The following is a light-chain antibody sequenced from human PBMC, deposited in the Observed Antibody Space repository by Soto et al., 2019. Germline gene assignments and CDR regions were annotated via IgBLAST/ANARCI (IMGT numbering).Light chain of an antibody. CDR2: AAS. CDR1: QSISRN. CDR3: QQYGSSPPIT. Sequence: EIVMTQSPATLSVSPGERASLSCGASQSISRNLAWYQQNPGQAPRLLIYAASTRATGIPARFSGSGSGTEFTLTISRLEPEDFAVYYCQQYGSSPPITFGQGTRLEIK. J-gene: IGKJ5*01. V-gene: IGKV3-15*01.